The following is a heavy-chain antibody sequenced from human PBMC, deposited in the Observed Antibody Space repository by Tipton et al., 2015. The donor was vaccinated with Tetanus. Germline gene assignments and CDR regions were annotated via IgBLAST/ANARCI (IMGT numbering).Heavy chain of an antibody. CDR2: FSPIFRRP. D-gene: IGHD3-22*01. Sequence: QLVQSGPEVRKPGSSVKVSCKTSGGSFSTYITSWVRQAPGQGLEWMGGFSPIFRRPNYAQKFQARVTIRADESTSTAYMELRSLTSADTAVYYCAREAINSEDRRAFDVWGQGTMVTVSS. V-gene: IGHV1-69*01. CDR1: GGSFSTYI. J-gene: IGHJ3*01. CDR3: AREAINSEDRRAFDV.